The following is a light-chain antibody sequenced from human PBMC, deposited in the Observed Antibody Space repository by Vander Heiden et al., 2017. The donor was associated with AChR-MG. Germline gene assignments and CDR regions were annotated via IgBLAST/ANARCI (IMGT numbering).Light chain of an antibody. CDR1: ELGDKY. CDR2: QDS. V-gene: IGLV3-1*01. Sequence: SYELTQPPSVSVSPGQTASITCTGDELGDKYACWYQQKPGQSPVLVIYQDSKRPSGIPGRFSGSNSGNTATLTISGTQGVDEADYYCQAWDSSTSLVFGGGTKLTVL. CDR3: QAWDSSTSLV. J-gene: IGLJ2*01.